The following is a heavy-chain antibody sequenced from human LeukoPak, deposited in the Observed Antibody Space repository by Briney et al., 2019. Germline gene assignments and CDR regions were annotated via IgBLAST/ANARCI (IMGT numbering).Heavy chain of an antibody. J-gene: IGHJ4*02. CDR1: GGSISSSVYY. D-gene: IGHD3-10*01. V-gene: IGHV4-39*01. CDR3: ARQGDGGYSYGNFDS. Sequence: MTSETLSLTCTVSGGSISSSVYYWGWIRQPPGKGLEWIGSIYYSGATYYSPSLKSRVTISLDTSENQFSLKLNSVTAADTAVYYCARQGDGGYSYGNFDSWGQGTLVTVSS. CDR2: IYYSGAT.